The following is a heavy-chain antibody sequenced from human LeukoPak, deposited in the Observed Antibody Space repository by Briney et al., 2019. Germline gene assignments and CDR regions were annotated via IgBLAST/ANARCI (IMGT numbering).Heavy chain of an antibody. CDR2: IIPIFGTA. J-gene: IGHJ6*02. Sequence: ASVKVSCKASGYTFPSYFMHWVRQAPGQGLEWMGGIIPIFGTANYAQKFQGRVTITADESTSTAYMELSSLRSEDTAVYYCARKYYYDSSGYLRPDYYYYYGMDVWGQGTTVTVSS. V-gene: IGHV1-69*13. D-gene: IGHD3-22*01. CDR1: GYTFPSYF. CDR3: ARKYYYDSSGYLRPDYYYYYGMDV.